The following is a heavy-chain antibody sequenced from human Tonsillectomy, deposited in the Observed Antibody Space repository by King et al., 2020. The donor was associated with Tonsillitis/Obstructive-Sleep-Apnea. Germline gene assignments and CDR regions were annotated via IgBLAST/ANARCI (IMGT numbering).Heavy chain of an antibody. CDR2: IYYSGST. CDR1: GGSISSSSYY. D-gene: IGHD5-24*01. J-gene: IGHJ5*02. V-gene: IGHV4-39*01. Sequence: QLQESGPGLVKPSETLSLTCTVSGGSISSSSYYWGWIRQPPGKGLEWIGSIYYSGSTYYNPSLKSRVTISVDTSKNQFSLKLSSVTAADTAVYYCARHPRGPRVMATILGAAPAFDPWGQGTLVTVSS. CDR3: ARHPRGPRVMATILGAAPAFDP.